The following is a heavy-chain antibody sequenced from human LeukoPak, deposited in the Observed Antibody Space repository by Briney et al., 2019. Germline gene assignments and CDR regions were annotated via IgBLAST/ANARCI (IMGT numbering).Heavy chain of an antibody. D-gene: IGHD4-23*01. J-gene: IGHJ4*02. CDR3: ASPDYGGASPPFDY. CDR1: GSTFRSYW. CDR2: MYQEVSET. Sequence: GRSLRLSCAPSGSTFRSYWMSWVRQAPRKGLGWVAAMYQEVSETTYVDSVKGRFPFSRDHPKNPLYRQMNILTPETPAVYYCASPDYGGASPPFDYWGQGTLVTVSS. V-gene: IGHV3-7*05.